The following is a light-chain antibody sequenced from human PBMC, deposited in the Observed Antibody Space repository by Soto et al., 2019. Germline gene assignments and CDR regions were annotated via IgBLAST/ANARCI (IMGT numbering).Light chain of an antibody. CDR3: TSYPTSSTLV. Sequence: QSALTQPASVSGSPGQSITISCTGTSSDIGGYNFVSWYRQHPGKAPKLLIYAVTNRPSGIPDRFSGSKSGNTASLTISGLQAEDEADYYCTSYPTSSTLVFGGGTKVTVL. CDR2: AVT. CDR1: SSDIGGYNF. V-gene: IGLV2-14*01. J-gene: IGLJ2*01.